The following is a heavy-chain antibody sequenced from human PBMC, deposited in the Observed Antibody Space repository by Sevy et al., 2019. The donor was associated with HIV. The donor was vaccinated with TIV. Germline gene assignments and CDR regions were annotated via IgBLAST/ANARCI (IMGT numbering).Heavy chain of an antibody. Sequence: GGSLRLSCAASGFTFSTHAMHWVRQAPGKGLEWVAAISYDGKNKYYADSVKGQFTISRDDSKNTLFLQMKGLTPEDTAVYYCSRDAGYDTYGYYPSDYWGQGTLVTVSS. J-gene: IGHJ4*02. CDR2: ISYDGKNK. D-gene: IGHD3-22*01. CDR1: GFTFSTHA. CDR3: SRDAGYDTYGYYPSDY. V-gene: IGHV3-30*03.